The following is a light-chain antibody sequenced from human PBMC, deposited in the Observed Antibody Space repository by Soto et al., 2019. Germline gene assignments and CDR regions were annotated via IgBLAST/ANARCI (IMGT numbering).Light chain of an antibody. Sequence: QSALTQPASISGSPGQSITISCTGTSSDVGDYNYVSWYQQHPGKAPKLLIYGNSNRPSGVPDRFSGSKSGTSASLAITGLQAEDEADYYCQSYVSSLSGSVVFGGGTKLTVL. J-gene: IGLJ2*01. CDR3: QSYVSSLSGSVV. CDR2: GNS. V-gene: IGLV2-14*01. CDR1: SSDVGDYNY.